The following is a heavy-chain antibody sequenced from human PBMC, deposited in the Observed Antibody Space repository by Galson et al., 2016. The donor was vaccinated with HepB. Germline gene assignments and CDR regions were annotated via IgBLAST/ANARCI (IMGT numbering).Heavy chain of an antibody. J-gene: IGHJ4*02. CDR1: GFTFDDYA. Sequence: SLRLSCAASGFTFDDYAMHWVRQAPGKGLEWVSGISWNTGSRVYADSVKGRFTISRDNAKNSLYLQMSSLRAGDTALYYCAKGFSDYSDYGQYYFDYWGPGTLVTVSS. CDR3: AKGFSDYSDYGQYYFDY. D-gene: IGHD4-11*01. CDR2: ISWNTGSR. V-gene: IGHV3-9*01.